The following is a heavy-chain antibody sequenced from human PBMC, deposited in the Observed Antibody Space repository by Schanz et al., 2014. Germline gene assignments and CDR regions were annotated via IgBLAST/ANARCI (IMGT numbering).Heavy chain of an antibody. Sequence: EVQLVESGGGLVKPGGSLRLSCAASGFTSSSYYMSWVRQAPGKGLEWVSITYSGGSTYYADSVKGRFTISRDNSKNTVNLQMNSLRAEDAAVYYCAKEKEDLAADGSFFDYWGQGTLVTVSS. CDR2: TYSGGST. CDR3: AKEKEDLAADGSFFDY. V-gene: IGHV3-66*01. J-gene: IGHJ4*02. D-gene: IGHD6-13*01. CDR1: GFTSSSYY.